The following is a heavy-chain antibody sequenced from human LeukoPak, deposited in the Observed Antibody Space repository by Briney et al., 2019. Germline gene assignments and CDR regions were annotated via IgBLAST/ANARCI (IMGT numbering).Heavy chain of an antibody. J-gene: IGHJ3*02. CDR3: ARDRGIAVAGTGAFDI. V-gene: IGHV3-21*01. CDR1: GFTFSSYS. D-gene: IGHD6-19*01. CDR2: ISSSSSYI. Sequence: KPGGSLRLSCAASGFTFSSYSMNWLRQAPGKGREGVSSISSSSSYIYYADSVKGRFTISRDNAKNSLYLQMNSLRAEDTAVYYCARDRGIAVAGTGAFDIWGQGTMVTVSS.